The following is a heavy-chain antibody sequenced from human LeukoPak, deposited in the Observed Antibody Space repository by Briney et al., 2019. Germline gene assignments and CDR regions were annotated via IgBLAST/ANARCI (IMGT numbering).Heavy chain of an antibody. CDR1: VFTFENYA. CDR3: AKRLDLEELPGSFFDH. V-gene: IGHV3-23*01. Sequence: PGGSLRLSCAASVFTFENYAMRCVRQVPGKGLEWVSAVSAGGITHYGDSVRGRFTVSRDNSRNTLYLEMDNLRVEDTAVYYCAKRLDLEELPGSFFDHWGQGTLVTVSS. D-gene: IGHD1/OR15-1a*01. J-gene: IGHJ4*02. CDR2: VSAGGIT.